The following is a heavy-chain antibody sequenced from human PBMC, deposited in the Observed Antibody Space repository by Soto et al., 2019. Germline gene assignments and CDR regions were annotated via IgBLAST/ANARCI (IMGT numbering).Heavy chain of an antibody. J-gene: IGHJ5*02. V-gene: IGHV4-39*01. CDR3: ARHRYSSSWLPDNWFDP. Sequence: PSETLSLTCSVSGGYISSSYYYWGWIRQPPGQGLEWIGSMFYSGTAYYNPSLKSRVTIFVDTSNNQFSLNLSSVTVADTAVYYCARHRYSSSWLPDNWFDPWGQGTLVTVSS. CDR2: MFYSGTA. D-gene: IGHD6-13*01. CDR1: GGYISSSYYY.